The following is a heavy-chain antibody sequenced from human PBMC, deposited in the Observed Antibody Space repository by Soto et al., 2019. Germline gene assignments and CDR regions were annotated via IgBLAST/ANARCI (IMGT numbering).Heavy chain of an antibody. V-gene: IGHV3-23*01. CDR3: ARGSYWNWFDP. D-gene: IGHD2-21*01. J-gene: IGHJ5*02. Sequence: GGSLRLSCAASGFTFSSYAMSWVRQAPGKGLEWVSAISGSGGSTYYADSVKGRFTISRDNSKNTLYLQMNNLRAEDSALYYCARGSYWNWFDPWGQGTLVTVSS. CDR1: GFTFSSYA. CDR2: ISGSGGST.